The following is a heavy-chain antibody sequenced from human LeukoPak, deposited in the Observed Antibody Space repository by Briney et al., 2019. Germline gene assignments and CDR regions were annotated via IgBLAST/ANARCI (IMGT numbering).Heavy chain of an antibody. D-gene: IGHD6-19*01. CDR2: INPNSGGT. Sequence: GASVKVSCKASGYTFTGYYMHWVRQAPGQGLEWMGWINPNSGGTNYAQKFQGRVTMTRDTSISTAYMELSRLRSDDTAVYYCASFPGIAVDPQGGSAWGQGTLVTVSS. J-gene: IGHJ5*02. CDR3: ASFPGIAVDPQGGSA. CDR1: GYTFTGYY. V-gene: IGHV1-2*02.